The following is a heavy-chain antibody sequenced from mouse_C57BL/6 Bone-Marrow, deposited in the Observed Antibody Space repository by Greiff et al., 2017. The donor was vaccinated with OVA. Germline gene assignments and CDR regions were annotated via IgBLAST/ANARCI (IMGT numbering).Heavy chain of an antibody. D-gene: IGHD1-1*01. CDR1: GYTFTDYE. CDR3: TRTDYGSSAWFAY. V-gene: IGHV1-15*01. Sequence: QVQLQQSGAELVRPGASVTLSCKASGYTFTDYEMHWVKQTPVHGLEWIGAIDPETGGTAYNQKFKGKAILTADKSSSTAYMELRSLTSEDSAVYYCTRTDYGSSAWFAYWGQGTLVTVSA. CDR2: IDPETGGT. J-gene: IGHJ3*01.